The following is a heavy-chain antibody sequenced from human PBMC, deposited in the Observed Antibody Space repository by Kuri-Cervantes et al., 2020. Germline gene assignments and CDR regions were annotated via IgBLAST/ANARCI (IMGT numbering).Heavy chain of an antibody. V-gene: IGHV1-69*13. Sequence: SVKVSCKASGGTFSSYAISWVRQAPGQGLEWMGGIIPIFGTANYAQKFQGRVTITADESTSTAYMELSSLRSEDTAVYYCASIARAETCSSTSCPFDYWGQGTLVTVSS. CDR1: GGTFSSYA. CDR3: ASIARAETCSSTSCPFDY. J-gene: IGHJ4*02. CDR2: IIPIFGTA. D-gene: IGHD2-2*01.